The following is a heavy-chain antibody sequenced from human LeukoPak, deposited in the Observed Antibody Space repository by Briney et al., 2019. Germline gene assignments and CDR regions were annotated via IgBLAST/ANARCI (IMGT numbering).Heavy chain of an antibody. CDR3: ARGGMGGSSDYFDY. J-gene: IGHJ4*02. V-gene: IGHV4-39*07. CDR2: IYYSGST. D-gene: IGHD1-26*01. CDR1: GGSISSSSYY. Sequence: SETLSLTCTVSGGSISSSSYYWGWIRQPPGKGLEWIGSIYYSGSTYYNPSLKSRVTISVDTSKNQFSLKLSSVTAADTAVYYCARGGMGGSSDYFDYWGQGTLVTASS.